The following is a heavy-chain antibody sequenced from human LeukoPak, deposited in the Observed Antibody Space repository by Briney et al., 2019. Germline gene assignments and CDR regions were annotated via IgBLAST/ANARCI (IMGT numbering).Heavy chain of an antibody. V-gene: IGHV4-59*01. CDR3: ARLSGPRGYGVDY. J-gene: IGHJ4*02. CDR1: GGSFSGYY. Sequence: SETLSLTCTVSGGSFSGYYWSWVRQPRGKGLEWIGYLYYTGSTNYNPSFTSRVTISVDTSTNQFSLKLSSVTAADTAVYYCARLSGPRGYGVDYWGQGTLVTVSS. CDR2: LYYTGST. D-gene: IGHD4-17*01.